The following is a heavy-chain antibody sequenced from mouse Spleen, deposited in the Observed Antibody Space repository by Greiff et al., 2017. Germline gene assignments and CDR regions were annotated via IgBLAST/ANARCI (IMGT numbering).Heavy chain of an antibody. CDR3: TTPYYYGSSYNRFAY. CDR2: IDPEDGDT. V-gene: IGHV14-1*01. Sequence: EVQLQQSGAELMRPGASVKLSCTASGFNIKDYYMHWVKQRPEQGLEWIGRIDPEDGDTEYAPKFQGKATMTADTSSNTAYLQLSSLTSEDTAVYYCTTPYYYGSSYNRFAYWGQGTLVTVSA. CDR1: GFNIKDYY. J-gene: IGHJ3*01. D-gene: IGHD1-1*01.